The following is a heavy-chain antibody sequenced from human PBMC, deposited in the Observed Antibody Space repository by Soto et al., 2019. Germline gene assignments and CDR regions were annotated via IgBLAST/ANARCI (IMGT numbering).Heavy chain of an antibody. CDR3: ARGLISGSHYSGGWYYFDS. Sequence: SETLSLTCTVSGGSISSGGYSWSWIRQPPGKGLEWIGYIYHSGSTYYNPSLKSRVTISVHTSNSQFSLELSSVTAADTAVYYCARGLISGSHYSGGWYYFDSWGQGTQVTVSS. V-gene: IGHV4-30-2*01. CDR2: IYHSGST. J-gene: IGHJ4*02. CDR1: GGSISSGGYS. D-gene: IGHD1-26*01.